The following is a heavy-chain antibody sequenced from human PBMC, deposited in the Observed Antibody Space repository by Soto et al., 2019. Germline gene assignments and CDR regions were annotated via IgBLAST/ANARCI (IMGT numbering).Heavy chain of an antibody. Sequence: SETLSLTCTVSGGSISSYYCSWIRQPPGKGLEWIGYFYYSGSTNYNPSLKRRITISVDTSKHQISLKLSSVTAADTAVYYCARDNYEIWTGYYRHYGMDVWGQGTTVTVSS. CDR2: FYYSGST. D-gene: IGHD3-9*01. V-gene: IGHV4-59*01. CDR3: ARDNYEIWTGYYRHYGMDV. CDR1: GGSISSYY. J-gene: IGHJ6*02.